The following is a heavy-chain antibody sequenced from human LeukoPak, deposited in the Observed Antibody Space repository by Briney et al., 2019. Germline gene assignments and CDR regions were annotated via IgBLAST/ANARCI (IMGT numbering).Heavy chain of an antibody. CDR3: AREPIAAPPPGDSPRLYYYYYYMDV. V-gene: IGHV1-69*05. CDR1: GGTFISYA. D-gene: IGHD6-6*01. J-gene: IGHJ6*03. CDR2: IIPIFGTA. Sequence: SVKVSCKASGGTFISYAISWVRQAPGQGREWMGRIIPIFGTANYAHKFQGRVTITTDESTSTAYMELSSLRSEDTAVYYCAREPIAAPPPGDSPRLYYYYYYMDVWGKGTTVTVSS.